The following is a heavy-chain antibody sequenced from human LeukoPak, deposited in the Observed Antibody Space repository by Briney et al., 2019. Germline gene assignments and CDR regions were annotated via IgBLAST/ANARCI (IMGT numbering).Heavy chain of an antibody. J-gene: IGHJ4*02. CDR2: IYHNGNT. D-gene: IGHD1-26*01. CDR1: GDSISSSNW. V-gene: IGHV4-4*02. CDR3: ARTSGFPVGATTHFDY. Sequence: SETLSLTCAVSGDSISSSNWWNWVRQPPGKGLEWIGEIYHNGNTNYNPSLKSRVTISVDKSKNQFSLKLSSVTAADTAVYYCARTSGFPVGATTHFDYWGQGTLVTVSS.